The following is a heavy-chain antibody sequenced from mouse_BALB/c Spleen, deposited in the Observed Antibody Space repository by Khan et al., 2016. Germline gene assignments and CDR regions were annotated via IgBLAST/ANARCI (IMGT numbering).Heavy chain of an antibody. V-gene: IGHV3-6*02. CDR3: ARDGITGTFVY. CDR2: ISYDGSD. D-gene: IGHD4-1*01. J-gene: IGHJ3*01. CDR1: GYSITSGYY. Sequence: EVKLEESGPGLVKPSQSLSLTCSVTGYSITSGYYWNWIRQFPGNKLEWMGCISYDGSDNYNPSLKNRISITRDTSKNQFFLKLNSMTTEDTATYYCARDGITGTFVYWGQGTLVTVSA.